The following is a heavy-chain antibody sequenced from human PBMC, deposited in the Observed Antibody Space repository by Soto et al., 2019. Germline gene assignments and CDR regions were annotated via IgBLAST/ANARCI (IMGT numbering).Heavy chain of an antibody. D-gene: IGHD6-13*01. CDR1: GFTFSSYW. J-gene: IGHJ4*02. Sequence: GGSLRLSCAASGFTFSSYWMSWVRQAPGKGLEWVANIKQDGSEKYYVDSVKGRFTISRDNAKNSLYLQMNSLRAEDTAVYYCARDAVGIAAAGRTPTYFDYWGQGTLVTVSS. CDR3: ARDAVGIAAAGRTPTYFDY. V-gene: IGHV3-7*01. CDR2: IKQDGSEK.